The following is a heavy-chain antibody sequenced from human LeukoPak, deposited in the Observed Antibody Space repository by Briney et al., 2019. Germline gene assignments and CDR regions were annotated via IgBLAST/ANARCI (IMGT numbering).Heavy chain of an antibody. CDR2: IYYSGST. V-gene: IGHV4-59*01. D-gene: IGHD3-10*01. CDR3: ARVLPYYYGSGSYYGYYYYYGMDV. Sequence: SETLSLTCTVSGGSISSYYWTWIRQPPGKGLEWIGYIYYSGSTNYNPSLKSRATISVDTSKNQFSLKLSSVTAADTAVYYCARVLPYYYGSGSYYGYYYYYGMDVWGQGTTVTVSS. J-gene: IGHJ6*02. CDR1: GGSISSYY.